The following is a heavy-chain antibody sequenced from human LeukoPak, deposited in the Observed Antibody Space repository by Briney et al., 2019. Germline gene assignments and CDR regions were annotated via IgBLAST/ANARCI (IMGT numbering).Heavy chain of an antibody. J-gene: IGHJ4*02. Sequence: GESLKISCKLSGLSGDSFTIYWIAWVRQMPGKGLEWMGIIYPGDSDTIYSPSFQGQVTISADKSINTAYLQWSSLKASDTAMYYCAKVFYDTYYYGSGPPYYYDYWGQGTLVTVSS. D-gene: IGHD3-10*01. CDR3: AKVFYDTYYYGSGPPYYYDY. CDR2: IYPGDSDT. V-gene: IGHV5-51*01. CDR1: GLSGDSFTIYW.